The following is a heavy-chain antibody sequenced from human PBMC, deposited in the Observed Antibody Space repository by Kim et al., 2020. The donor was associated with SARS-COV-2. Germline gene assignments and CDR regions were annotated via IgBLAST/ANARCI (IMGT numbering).Heavy chain of an antibody. V-gene: IGHV3-23*01. D-gene: IGHD2-2*01. CDR3: AKDATLGYCSSTSCLAGMDV. CDR1: GFTFSSYA. J-gene: IGHJ6*02. Sequence: GGSLRLSCAASGFTFSSYAMSWVRQAPGKGLEWVSAISGSGGSTYYADSVKGRFTISRDNSKNTRYLQMNSLRAEDTAVYYCAKDATLGYCSSTSCLAGMDVWGQGTTVTVSS. CDR2: ISGSGGST.